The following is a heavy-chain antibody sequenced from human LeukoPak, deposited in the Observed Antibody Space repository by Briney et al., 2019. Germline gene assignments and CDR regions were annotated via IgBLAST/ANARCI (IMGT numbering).Heavy chain of an antibody. V-gene: IGHV3-21*05. CDR1: GFTFSSYS. D-gene: IGHD1-1*01. J-gene: IGHJ3*02. CDR3: ARTGTTRSDAFDI. Sequence: PGGSLRLSCAASGFTFSSYSMNWVRQAPGKGLEWVSYISSSSSYIYYADSVKGRFTISRDNAKNSLYLQMNSLRAEDTAVYYCARTGTTRSDAFDIWGQGTMVTVSS. CDR2: ISSSSSYI.